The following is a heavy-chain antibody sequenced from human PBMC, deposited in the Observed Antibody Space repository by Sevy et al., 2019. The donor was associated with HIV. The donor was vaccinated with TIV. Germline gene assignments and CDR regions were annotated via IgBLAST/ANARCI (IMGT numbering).Heavy chain of an antibody. D-gene: IGHD3-16*01. CDR2: FDSEHGET. V-gene: IGHV1-24*01. Sequence: ASVKVSCKVSGYTLTDLSMHWVRQAPGKGLEWMGGFDSEHGETIYAQNFQGRVTMTEHTSTHPAYMELSSLKSEETAVYYCVTGCVWGSQDYWGQGTLVTVSS. J-gene: IGHJ4*02. CDR1: GYTLTDLS. CDR3: VTGCVWGSQDY.